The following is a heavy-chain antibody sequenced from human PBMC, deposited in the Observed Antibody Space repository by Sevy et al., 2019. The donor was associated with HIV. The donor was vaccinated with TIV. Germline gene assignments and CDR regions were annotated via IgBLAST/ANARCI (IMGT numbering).Heavy chain of an antibody. CDR2: ISGSGGST. Sequence: GGSLRLSCAASGFTFSSYAMSWVRQAPGKGLEWVSAISGSGGSTYYADSVKGRFTISRDNSKNTLYLQMNSLRAEDXXXYXCAKDFENMITFGGVIVNYFDYWGQGTLVTVSS. CDR1: GFTFSSYA. CDR3: AKDFENMITFGGVIVNYFDY. J-gene: IGHJ4*02. D-gene: IGHD3-16*02. V-gene: IGHV3-23*01.